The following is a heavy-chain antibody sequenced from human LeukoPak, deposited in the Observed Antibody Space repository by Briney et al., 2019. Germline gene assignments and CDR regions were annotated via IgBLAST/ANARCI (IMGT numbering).Heavy chain of an antibody. CDR3: ARDSGGVWWVDGGVY. Sequence: GGSLRLSCAASGFIFRSYWMNGVGQARGKGREGVANKKQDGSEKYYVASVKGRFTISRENAKNSLYLQMNSLRAEDTAGYYCARDSGGVWWVDGGVYWGQGTLVTVSS. CDR1: GFIFRSYW. V-gene: IGHV3-7*01. CDR2: KKQDGSEK. D-gene: IGHD2-8*02. J-gene: IGHJ4*02.